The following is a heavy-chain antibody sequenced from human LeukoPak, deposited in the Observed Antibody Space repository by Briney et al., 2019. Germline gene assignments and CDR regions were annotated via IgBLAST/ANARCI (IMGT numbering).Heavy chain of an antibody. CDR2: ISYDGSYK. CDR1: GFTFSSYA. Sequence: PGRSLRLSCAASGFTFSSYAMHWVRQAPGKGLEWVAVISYDGSYKYYADSVKGRFTISRDNSKNTLYLQMNSLRAEDTAVYYCARDTNWFDPWGQGTLVTVSS. CDR3: ARDTNWFDP. V-gene: IGHV3-30-3*01. J-gene: IGHJ5*02.